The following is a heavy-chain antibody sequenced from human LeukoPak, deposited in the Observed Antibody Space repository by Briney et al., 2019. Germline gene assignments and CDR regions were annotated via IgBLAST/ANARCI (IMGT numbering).Heavy chain of an antibody. J-gene: IGHJ4*02. V-gene: IGHV3-9*01. D-gene: IGHD3-9*01. CDR1: GFTFDDYA. Sequence: GGSLRLSCAASGFTFDDYAMHWVRQAPGKGLEWVSGISWNSGSIGYADSVKGRFTISRDNAKNSLYLQMNSLRAEDTALYYCARSEPHTSHVLRYFDWLSAHSYFDYWGQGTLVTVSS. CDR2: ISWNSGSI. CDR3: ARSEPHTSHVLRYFDWLSAHSYFDY.